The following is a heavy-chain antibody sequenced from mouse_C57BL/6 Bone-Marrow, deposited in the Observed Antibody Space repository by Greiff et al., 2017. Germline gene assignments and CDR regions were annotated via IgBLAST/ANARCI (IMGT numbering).Heavy chain of an antibody. CDR2: IHPNSGST. CDR3: GSNCCFDY. D-gene: IGHD2-5*01. CDR1: GYTFTSYW. J-gene: IGHJ2*01. Sequence: QVQLQQPGAELVKPGASVKLSCKASGYTFTSYWMHWVKQRPGQGLEWIGMIHPNSGSTNYNEKFKSKATLTVAKSSSSAYMQLSSLTSEDSAVYYSGSNCCFDYWGQGTTLTVSS. V-gene: IGHV1-64*01.